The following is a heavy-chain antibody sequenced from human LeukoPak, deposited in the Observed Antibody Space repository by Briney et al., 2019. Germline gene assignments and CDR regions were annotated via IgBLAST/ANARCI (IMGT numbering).Heavy chain of an antibody. Sequence: GGSLRLSCVASGFTFSSYSMNWVRQAPRKGLEWVSSISSSSSYKYYTDSVKGRFTISRDNAKNSLYLQMNSLRAEDTAVYYCARSAAGTYYWGQGTLVTASS. J-gene: IGHJ4*02. CDR2: ISSSSSYK. D-gene: IGHD1-1*01. CDR1: GFTFSSYS. CDR3: ARSAAGTYY. V-gene: IGHV3-21*01.